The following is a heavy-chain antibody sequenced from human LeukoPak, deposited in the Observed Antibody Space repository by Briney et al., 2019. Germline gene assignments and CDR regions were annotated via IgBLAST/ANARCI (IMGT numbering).Heavy chain of an antibody. CDR2: MRYDGSNK. Sequence: GGSLRLSCAASGFTFNSYGMHWVRQAPGKGMEWVAFMRYDGSNKYYADSVKGRFTISRDNSKNTLYLQMNSLRAEDTAVYYCAKEATYYYDSSGNYYRVPVSGPLDYWGQGTLVTVSS. V-gene: IGHV3-30*02. CDR3: AKEATYYYDSSGNYYRVPVSGPLDY. J-gene: IGHJ4*02. CDR1: GFTFNSYG. D-gene: IGHD3-22*01.